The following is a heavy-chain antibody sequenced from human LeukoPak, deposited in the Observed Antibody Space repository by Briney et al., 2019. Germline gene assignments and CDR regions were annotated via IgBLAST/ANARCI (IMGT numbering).Heavy chain of an antibody. CDR1: GFTFSSHE. D-gene: IGHD3-16*01. CDR3: ARQTLGATAYSAFDF. V-gene: IGHV3-48*03. CDR2: ISDSGSPI. Sequence: TGGSLRLSCAAPGFTFSSHEMNWVRQAPGKGLEWVSYISDSGSPIYYADSVKGRFTVSRDNAKNSLYLQMNSLRAEDTALYYCARQTLGATAYSAFDFWGQGTLVTVSS. J-gene: IGHJ3*01.